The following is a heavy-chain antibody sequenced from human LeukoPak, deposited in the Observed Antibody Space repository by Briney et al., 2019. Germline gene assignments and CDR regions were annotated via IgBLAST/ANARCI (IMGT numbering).Heavy chain of an antibody. CDR1: GFTFNSYA. Sequence: PGGSLRLSCAASGFTFNSYAMTWVRQAPGKGLEWVAAFDGDGAGTHYADSVKGRFTISRDNSKNTLYLQMNSLRAEDTAVYYCAKVSSGWSLDYWGQGTLVTVSS. D-gene: IGHD6-19*01. J-gene: IGHJ4*02. CDR2: FDGDGAGT. CDR3: AKVSSGWSLDY. V-gene: IGHV3-23*01.